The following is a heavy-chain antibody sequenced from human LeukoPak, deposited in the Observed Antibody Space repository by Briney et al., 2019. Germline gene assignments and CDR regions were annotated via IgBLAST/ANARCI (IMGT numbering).Heavy chain of an antibody. CDR1: GYSISSGYY. Sequence: PSETLSLTCTVSGYSISSGYYWGCIRPPPGKGLEWIGSIYHSGSTYYNPSLKSRVTISVDTSKNQFSLKLSSVTAADTALYYCASPRRVRFLEWLLYHYWGQGTLVTVSS. CDR3: ASPRRVRFLEWLLYHY. V-gene: IGHV4-38-2*02. J-gene: IGHJ4*02. D-gene: IGHD3-3*01. CDR2: IYHSGST.